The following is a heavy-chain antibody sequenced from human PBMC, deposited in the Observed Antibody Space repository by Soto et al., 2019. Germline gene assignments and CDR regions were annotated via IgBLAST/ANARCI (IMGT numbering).Heavy chain of an antibody. CDR2: VNPNSGNT. J-gene: IGHJ5*02. CDR3: ARGRTARNWLDP. CDR1: GYTFTSYD. Sequence: ASVKVSCKDSGYTFTSYDINWVRQAPGQGLEWMGWVNPNSGNTGYAQKFQGRVTMTRNTAISIAFMELSNLTYEDTAVYYCARGRTARNWLDPWGQGTQVTVSS. V-gene: IGHV1-8*01.